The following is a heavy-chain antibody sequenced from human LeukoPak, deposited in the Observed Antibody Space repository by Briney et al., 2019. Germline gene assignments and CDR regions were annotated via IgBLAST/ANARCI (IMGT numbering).Heavy chain of an antibody. Sequence: AGGSLRLSCAVSGFTFSNYGMHWVRQAPGKGLEWVAFIRYDGSNKFYPDSVKGRFTISRDNSKNTLYLQMNSLRAEDTAVYYCAKEALPDVWGKGTTVTISS. J-gene: IGHJ6*04. V-gene: IGHV3-30*02. CDR1: GFTFSNYG. CDR3: AKEALPDV. CDR2: IRYDGSNK.